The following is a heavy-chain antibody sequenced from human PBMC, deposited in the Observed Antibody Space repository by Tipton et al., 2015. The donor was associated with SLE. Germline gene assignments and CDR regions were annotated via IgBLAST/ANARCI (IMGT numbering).Heavy chain of an antibody. CDR3: AGAGNRFSPPFDD. CDR2: IYYSGST. J-gene: IGHJ4*02. D-gene: IGHD1-1*01. V-gene: IGHV4-59*08. Sequence: TLSLTCTVSGGSISSYYWSWIRQPPGKGLEWIGYIYYSGSTYYNPSLRSRLSISLDRSKNQFSLELTSVTAADTAVYFCAGAGNRFSPPFDDWGQGTLVTVSP. CDR1: GGSISSYY.